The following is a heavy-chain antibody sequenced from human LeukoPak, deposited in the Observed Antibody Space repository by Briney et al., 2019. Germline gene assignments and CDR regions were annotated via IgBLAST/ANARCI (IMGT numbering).Heavy chain of an antibody. CDR3: ASGVSLTEFDP. V-gene: IGHV4-34*01. CDR2: INHSGST. D-gene: IGHD3-10*01. J-gene: IGHJ5*02. Sequence: SETLSLTCAVYGGSFSGYYWSWIRQPPGKGLEWIGEINHSGSTNYNPSLKSRVTISVDTSKNQFSLKLSSVTAADTAVYYCASGVSLTEFDPWGQGTPVTVSS. CDR1: GGSFSGYY.